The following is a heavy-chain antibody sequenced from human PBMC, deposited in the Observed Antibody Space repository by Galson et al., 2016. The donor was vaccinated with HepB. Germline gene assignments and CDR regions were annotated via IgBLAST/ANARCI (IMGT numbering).Heavy chain of an antibody. J-gene: IGHJ4*02. CDR1: GFTSQFTFSDYA. D-gene: IGHD6-6*01. CDR3: AREGITTRRALDY. Sequence: SLRLSCAASGFTSQFTFSDYAMHWVRQAPGKGLEWVAVISYDGSKKYYADSVPGRFTISRDDSKNTVNLQMNSLRPEDTAVYYCAREGITTRRALDYWGQGTPVTVSS. V-gene: IGHV3-30*04. CDR2: ISYDGSKK.